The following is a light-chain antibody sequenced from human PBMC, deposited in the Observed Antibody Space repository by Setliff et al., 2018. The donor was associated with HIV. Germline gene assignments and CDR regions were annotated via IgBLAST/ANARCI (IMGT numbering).Light chain of an antibody. CDR3: CSYAGSRIFYG. V-gene: IGLV2-23*02. J-gene: IGLJ1*01. Sequence: QSVLTQPASVSGSPGQSITISCTGTSSDVGSYNLVSWYQQHPGKAPKLMIYEVSKRPSGVSNRFSGSKSGNTASLTISGLQAEDEADYYCCSYAGSRIFYGFGTGTKV. CDR2: EVS. CDR1: SSDVGSYNL.